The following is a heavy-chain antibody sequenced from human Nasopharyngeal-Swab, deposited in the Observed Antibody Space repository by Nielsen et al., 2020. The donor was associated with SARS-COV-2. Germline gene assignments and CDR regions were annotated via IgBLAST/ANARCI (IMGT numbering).Heavy chain of an antibody. V-gene: IGHV1-69*13. J-gene: IGHJ4*02. CDR2: IIPIFGTA. Sequence: SVKVSCKASGGTFSSYAISWVRQAHGQGLEWMGGIIPIFGTANYAQKFQGRVTITADESTSTAYMELSSLRSEDTAVYYCVPSSTYDSSGSYFDYWGQGTLVTVSS. CDR3: VPSSTYDSSGSYFDY. CDR1: GGTFSSYA. D-gene: IGHD3-22*01.